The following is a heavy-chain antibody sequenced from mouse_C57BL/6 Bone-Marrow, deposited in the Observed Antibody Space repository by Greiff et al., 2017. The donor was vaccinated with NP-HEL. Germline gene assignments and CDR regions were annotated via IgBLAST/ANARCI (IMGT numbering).Heavy chain of an antibody. CDR3: ARFNLDY. J-gene: IGHJ4*01. Sequence: QVQLQQSGPELVKPGASVKISCTASGYAFSSSWMNWVKQRPGKGLEWIGRIYPGDGATNYNGKFKGKATLTTDNSSSTAYMQLSSLTSEDSAVYSCARFNLDYWGQGTSVTVSS. CDR1: GYAFSSSW. V-gene: IGHV1-82*01. CDR2: IYPGDGAT. D-gene: IGHD1-3*01.